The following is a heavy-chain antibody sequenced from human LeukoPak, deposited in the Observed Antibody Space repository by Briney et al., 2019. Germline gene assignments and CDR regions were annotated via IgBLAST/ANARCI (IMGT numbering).Heavy chain of an antibody. CDR3: ARARDSSWDY. D-gene: IGHD6-13*01. Sequence: PGGSLRLSCAASGFTFSSYWMSWVRQAPGKGLEWEANIKDDGSEKYYVDSVKGRFTISRDDAKNSLYLQMNSLRAEDTAVYYCARARDSSWDYWGQGTLVTVSS. V-gene: IGHV3-7*03. CDR2: IKDDGSEK. CDR1: GFTFSSYW. J-gene: IGHJ4*02.